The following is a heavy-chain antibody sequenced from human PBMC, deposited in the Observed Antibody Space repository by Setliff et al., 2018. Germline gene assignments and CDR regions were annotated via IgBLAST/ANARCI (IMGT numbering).Heavy chain of an antibody. Sequence: KTSETLSLTCNVYGESFDTYYWSWIRQPPGKGLEWFGEINQSGSGDYNPSFKGRVTISVDTSKKQFSLTLRYVTAADTALYYCRQAVVGRDVFDIWGQGTVVTVSS. D-gene: IGHD1-1*01. J-gene: IGHJ3*02. CDR3: RQAVVGRDVFDI. V-gene: IGHV4-34*01. CDR1: GESFDTYY. CDR2: INQSGSG.